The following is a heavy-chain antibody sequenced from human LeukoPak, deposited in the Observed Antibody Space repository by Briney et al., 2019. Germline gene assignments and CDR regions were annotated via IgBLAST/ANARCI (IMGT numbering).Heavy chain of an antibody. CDR2: IKQDGSEK. CDR3: ARDERDSSGWYWDY. V-gene: IGHV3-7*01. J-gene: IGHJ4*02. D-gene: IGHD6-19*01. Sequence: GGSLRLSCAASGFTFSSYWMTWVRQSPGKGLEWVANIKQDGSEKYYVDSVKGRFTISRDNAKNSLYLQMNSLRAEDTAVYYCARDERDSSGWYWDYWGQGTLVTVSS. CDR1: GFTFSSYW.